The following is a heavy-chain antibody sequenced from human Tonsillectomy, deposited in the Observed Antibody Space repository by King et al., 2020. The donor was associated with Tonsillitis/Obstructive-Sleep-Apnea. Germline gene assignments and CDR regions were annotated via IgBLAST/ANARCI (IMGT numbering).Heavy chain of an antibody. J-gene: IGHJ6*02. CDR3: ARDRYQLVYRSYYYYGMDV. CDR2: INPNSGGT. V-gene: IGHV1-2*02. Sequence: QLVQSGAEVKKPGASVKVSCKASGYTFTGYYMHWVRQAPGQRLEWMGWINPNSGGTNYAQNFQGRVTMTRDTSINTAYMELSRLRSDDTAVYYCARDRYQLVYRSYYYYGMDVWGQGTTVTVSS. CDR1: GYTFTGYY. D-gene: IGHD2-2*02.